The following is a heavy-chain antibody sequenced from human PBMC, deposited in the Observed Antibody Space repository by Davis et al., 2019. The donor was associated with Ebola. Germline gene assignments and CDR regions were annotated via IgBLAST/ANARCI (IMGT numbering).Heavy chain of an antibody. D-gene: IGHD3-16*01. Sequence: SETLSLTCTVSGGSISSGPYYWTWIRQRPGRGLEWIGYIYYSGSTYYNASLKSRITISVDTSKNQFSLKLRSVTAADTAVYYCARDTSLRGFDYWSQGALVTVSS. V-gene: IGHV4-31*03. J-gene: IGHJ4*02. CDR1: GGSISSGPYY. CDR3: ARDTSLRGFDY. CDR2: IYYSGST.